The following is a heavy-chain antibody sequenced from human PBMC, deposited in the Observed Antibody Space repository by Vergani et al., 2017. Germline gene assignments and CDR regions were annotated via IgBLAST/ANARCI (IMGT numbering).Heavy chain of an antibody. J-gene: IGHJ4*02. D-gene: IGHD1-26*01. CDR1: GFTFDDYT. CDR3: AKDVREGGYFDY. Sequence: EVQLVESGGVVVQPGGSLRLSCAASGFTFDDYTMHWVRQAPGKGLEWVSLISWDGGSTYYADSVKGRFTISRDNSKNSLYLQMNSLRAEDTALYYCAKDVREGGYFDYWGQGTLVTVSS. CDR2: ISWDGGST. V-gene: IGHV3-43*01.